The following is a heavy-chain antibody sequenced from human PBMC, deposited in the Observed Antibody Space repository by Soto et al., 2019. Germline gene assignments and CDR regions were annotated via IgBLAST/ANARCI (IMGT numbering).Heavy chain of an antibody. D-gene: IGHD3-22*01. CDR3: ARDGYYYDSSGYQRVYYFDY. CDR1: GGSISSYY. J-gene: IGHJ4*02. CDR2: IFYSGTT. V-gene: IGHV4-59*01. Sequence: QVQLQESGPGLVKPSETLSLTCTVSGGSISSYYWSWIRQPPGKGLEWIGYIFYSGTTNYNPSLMSRVTISVDTSKNQFSLRLSSVTAADTAVYYCARDGYYYDSSGYQRVYYFDYWGQGTLVTVSS.